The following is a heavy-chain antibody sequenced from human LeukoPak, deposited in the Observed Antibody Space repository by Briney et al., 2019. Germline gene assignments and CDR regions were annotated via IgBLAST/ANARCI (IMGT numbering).Heavy chain of an antibody. J-gene: IGHJ4*02. V-gene: IGHV4-59*01. Sequence: SETLSLTCTVSGGSISSYYWSWLRQPPGKGLEWLGYIYYSGSTNYNPSLKSRVTISVDTSKNQFSLKLSSVTAADTAVYYCARGDRRRGYSYGNFDYWGQGTLVTVSS. D-gene: IGHD5-18*01. CDR3: ARGDRRRGYSYGNFDY. CDR1: GGSISSYY. CDR2: IYYSGST.